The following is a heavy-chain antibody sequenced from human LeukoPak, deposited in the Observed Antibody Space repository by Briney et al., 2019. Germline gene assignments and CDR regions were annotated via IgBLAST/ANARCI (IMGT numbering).Heavy chain of an antibody. J-gene: IGHJ4*02. Sequence: PSETLSLTCNVSGGSTSSSSYFWGWIRQPPEKGLDWIGNVYYTGSTYYNPSLLSRVTVSVDTSKNQFSLRLSSVTAADTARYYCARVHGYPYYFDYWGQGILVTVSS. V-gene: IGHV4-39*01. D-gene: IGHD5-18*01. CDR3: ARVHGYPYYFDY. CDR1: GGSTSSSSYF. CDR2: VYYTGST.